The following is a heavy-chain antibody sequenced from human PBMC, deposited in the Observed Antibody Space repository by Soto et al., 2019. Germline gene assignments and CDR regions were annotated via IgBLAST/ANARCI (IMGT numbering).Heavy chain of an antibody. CDR1: GFTFSSHW. D-gene: IGHD2-15*01. J-gene: IGHJ1*01. Sequence: EAQLVESGGDLVQPGGSLRLSCIGSGFTFSSHWMTWVRQAPGKGLEWVAGIRQDGNDEYFVDSVRGRFSISRDNAKNALYVQMDSLRVEDTARYFWVNEHCSGGPCRGFFQHWGQGTLVTVSS. CDR2: IRQDGNDE. CDR3: VNEHCSGGPCRGFFQH. V-gene: IGHV3-7*05.